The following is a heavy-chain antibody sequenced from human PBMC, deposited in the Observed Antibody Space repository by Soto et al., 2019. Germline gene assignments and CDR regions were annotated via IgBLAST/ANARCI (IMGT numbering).Heavy chain of an antibody. D-gene: IGHD3-22*01. Sequence: QLQLQESGPGLVKPSETLSLTCTVSGDSVTISDYYWGWIRQPPGKGLEWIGSMHYSGSTYYNPSLKSRVTISGDPSKKQFSLKLTSVTAADAAVYYCAAHDSGGYYAEYWGQGTLVTVSA. CDR1: GDSVTISDYY. V-gene: IGHV4-39*01. CDR3: AAHDSGGYYAEY. J-gene: IGHJ4*02. CDR2: MHYSGST.